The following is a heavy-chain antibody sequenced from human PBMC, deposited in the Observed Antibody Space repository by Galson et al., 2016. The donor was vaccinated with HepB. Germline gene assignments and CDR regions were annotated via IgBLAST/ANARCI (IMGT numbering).Heavy chain of an antibody. CDR1: GYTFTIYV. Sequence: SVKVSCKASGYTFTIYVLHWVRQAPGQSLEWMGWINGGTGNTKYSQRFQARVTISRDTSATTAYMELSSLRSEDTAVYYCAFGYYSSGWKKQYYYYYGMDVWGQGTTVTVSS. V-gene: IGHV1-3*01. CDR3: AFGYYSSGWKKQYYYYYGMDV. D-gene: IGHD6-19*01. J-gene: IGHJ6*02. CDR2: INGGTGNT.